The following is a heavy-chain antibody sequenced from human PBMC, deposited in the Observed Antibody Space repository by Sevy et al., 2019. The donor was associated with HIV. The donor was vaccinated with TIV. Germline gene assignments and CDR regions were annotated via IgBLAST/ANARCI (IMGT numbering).Heavy chain of an antibody. CDR2: ISSPPNTI. CDR3: ARAEQVTMLVVFGGLYFDS. D-gene: IGHD3-22*01. J-gene: IGHJ4*02. CDR1: GFTFSVYE. V-gene: IGHV3-48*03. Sequence: GGSLRLSCAASGFTFSVYEMNWVRQAPGKGLEWIAYISSPPNTIYYADSVRGRFTISRDNAKNSLYLQMNSLRADDTAVYYCARAEQVTMLVVFGGLYFDSWGQGTLVTVSS.